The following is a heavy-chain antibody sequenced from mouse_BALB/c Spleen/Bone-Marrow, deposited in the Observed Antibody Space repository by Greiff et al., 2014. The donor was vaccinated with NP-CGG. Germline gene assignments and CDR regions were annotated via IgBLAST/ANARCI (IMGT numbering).Heavy chain of an antibody. D-gene: IGHD1-1*01. CDR1: GYSLTGYT. CDR3: ARLLLYYYAMDY. CDR2: INPYNGGT. J-gene: IGHJ4*01. Sequence: VQLQQSGPELVKPGASMKISCKASGYSLTGYTMNWVKQSHGKNLEWIGLINPYNGGTNCNQKFKDKATLTVDRSSSTAYMELLSLTSEDSAVYYCARLLLYYYAMDYWGQGTSVTVSS. V-gene: IGHV1-25*01.